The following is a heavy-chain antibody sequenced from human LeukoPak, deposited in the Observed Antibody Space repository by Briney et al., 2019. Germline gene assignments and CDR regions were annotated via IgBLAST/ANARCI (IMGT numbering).Heavy chain of an antibody. CDR2: ISGSGGSI. J-gene: IGHJ6*03. D-gene: IGHD6-13*01. CDR3: ARGPPAERYSSSWYASQWLVHYYYYYYMDV. V-gene: IGHV3-23*01. Sequence: GGSLSLSCEASGFPFSSYAMCWVRQAPGKGLEWVSGISGSGGSIYYAASVKGRFTISRDNAKNSLYLKMNSLRAEDTAVYYCARGPPAERYSSSWYASQWLVHYYYYYYMDVWGKGTTVTISS. CDR1: GFPFSSYA.